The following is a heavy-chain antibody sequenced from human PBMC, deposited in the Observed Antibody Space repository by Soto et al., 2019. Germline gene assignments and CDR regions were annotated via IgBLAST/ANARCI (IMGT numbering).Heavy chain of an antibody. CDR3: AKDGGGVAGTRAPDY. CDR2: ISYDGSNK. CDR1: EFTFSTYG. D-gene: IGHD6-19*01. V-gene: IGHV3-30*18. Sequence: QVQLVESGGGVVQPGRSLRLSCVASEFTFSTYGMHWVRQAPGKGLEWVAVISYDGSNKYYADSVKGRFTISRDNSKNTLYLQMNSLRVEDTAVYYCAKDGGGVAGTRAPDYWGQGTLVTVSS. J-gene: IGHJ4*02.